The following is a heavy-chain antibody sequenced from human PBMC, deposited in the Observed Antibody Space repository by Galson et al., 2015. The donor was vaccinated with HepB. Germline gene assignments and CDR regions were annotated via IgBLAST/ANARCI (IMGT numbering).Heavy chain of an antibody. V-gene: IGHV3-23*01. Sequence: SLRLSCAASGLTFSSYWMSWVRQAPGKGLEWVSAISGSGGSTYCADSVKGRFTISRDNSKNTLYLQMNSLRAEDTAVYYCAKDQDNGVVEYYFDYWGQGTLVTASS. CDR1: GLTFSSYW. J-gene: IGHJ4*02. CDR3: AKDQDNGVVEYYFDY. D-gene: IGHD2-8*01. CDR2: ISGSGGST.